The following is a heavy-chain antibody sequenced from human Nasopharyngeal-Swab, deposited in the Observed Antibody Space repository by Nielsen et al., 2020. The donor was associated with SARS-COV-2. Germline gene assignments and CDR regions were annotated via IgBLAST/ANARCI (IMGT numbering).Heavy chain of an antibody. CDR1: GGSISSGGYS. J-gene: IGHJ5*02. V-gene: IGHV4-30-2*05. D-gene: IGHD3-9*01. CDR2: IYHSGST. CDR3: ARDNDILTGYYRGVLDP. Sequence: SETLSLTCAVSGGSISSGGYSWSWIRQPPGKGLEWIGYIYHSGSTYYNPSLKSRVTISVDTSKNQFSLKLSSVTAADTAVYYCARDNDILTGYYRGVLDPWGQGTLVTVSS.